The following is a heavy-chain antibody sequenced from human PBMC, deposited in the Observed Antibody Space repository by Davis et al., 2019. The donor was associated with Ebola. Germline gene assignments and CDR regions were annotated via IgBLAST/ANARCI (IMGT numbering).Heavy chain of an antibody. CDR3: VKDTSSIWFDV. V-gene: IGHV3-48*01. J-gene: IGHJ3*01. CDR2: ITISSDTI. D-gene: IGHD6-13*01. CDR1: GGSISSYT. Sequence: ETLSLTCTVSGGSISSYTMSWVRQAPGKGLEWLSYITISSDTIYYADSVKGRFTISRDNSKNTLYLQMNSLRVEDTAIYYCVKDTSSIWFDVWGQGTTVTVSS.